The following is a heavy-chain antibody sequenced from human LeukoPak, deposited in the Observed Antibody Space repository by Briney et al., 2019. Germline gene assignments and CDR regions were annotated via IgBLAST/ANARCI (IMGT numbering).Heavy chain of an antibody. CDR1: GFTFSDYA. J-gene: IGHJ5*02. CDR2: ISSTSTSI. V-gene: IGHV3-21*01. CDR3: ARSLEVDP. Sequence: GGSLRLSCAASGFTFSDYAMSWVRQAPGKGLEWVSSISSTSTSINYADSVRGRFTISRDNAKNSLYLQMSSLRAEDTAVYYCARSLEVDPWGQGTLVTISS.